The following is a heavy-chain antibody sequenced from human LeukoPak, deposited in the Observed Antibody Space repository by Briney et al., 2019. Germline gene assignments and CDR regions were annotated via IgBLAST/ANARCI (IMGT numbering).Heavy chain of an antibody. D-gene: IGHD1-26*01. CDR1: GYTFTGYY. CDR3: AADSVVGATSDY. Sequence: GASVKVSCKASGYTFTGYYMHWVRQAPGQGLEWMGWINPNSGGTNYAQKFQERVTITRDMSTSTAYMELSSLRSEDTAVYYCAADSVVGATSDYWGQGTLVTVSS. V-gene: IGHV1-2*02. J-gene: IGHJ4*02. CDR2: INPNSGGT.